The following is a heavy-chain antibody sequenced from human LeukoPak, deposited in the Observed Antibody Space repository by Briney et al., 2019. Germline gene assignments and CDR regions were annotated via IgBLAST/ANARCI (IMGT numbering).Heavy chain of an antibody. CDR1: GGITTTYY. CDR2: LSHSEDT. D-gene: IGHD5-24*01. V-gene: IGHV4-38-2*02. Sequence: SETLSLTCSVSGGITTTYYWGWVRQPPGKGLEWIGSLSHSEDTYFNPSLKSRVTISLDTSESHFSLNLSTVTAADTAVYFCARARTYNHHPNWIDLWGQGVRVTVSS. J-gene: IGHJ5*02. CDR3: ARARTYNHHPNWIDL.